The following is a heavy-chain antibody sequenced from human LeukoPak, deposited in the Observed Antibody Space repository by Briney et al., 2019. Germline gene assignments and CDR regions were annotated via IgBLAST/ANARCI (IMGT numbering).Heavy chain of an antibody. V-gene: IGHV3-33*08. CDR1: GFTFSSYS. J-gene: IGHJ4*02. D-gene: IGHD2-2*02. Sequence: GGSLRLSCAASGFTFSSYSMNWVRQAPGKGLECVAGIWYDGSHIRHADSVEGRFTISRDNFKNTLYLQVSSLRAEDTAVYYCARGDCGSSSCHKYFDWWGQGTLVSVSS. CDR2: IWYDGSHI. CDR3: ARGDCGSSSCHKYFDW.